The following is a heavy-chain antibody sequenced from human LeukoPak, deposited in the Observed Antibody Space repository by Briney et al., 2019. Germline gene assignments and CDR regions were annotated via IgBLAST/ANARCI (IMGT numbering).Heavy chain of an antibody. CDR3: AIREPIGY. D-gene: IGHD1-14*01. V-gene: IGHV3-23*01. J-gene: IGHJ4*02. CDR2: ISSSDANT. CDR1: GFTFRNYA. Sequence: HTGGSLRFSCAASGFTFRNYAMYWVRQAPGKGLEWVSAISSSDANTYYADSVKGRFTISRDNSKNTLYLQMNSLRAEDTALYYCAIREPIGYWGQGTLVTVSS.